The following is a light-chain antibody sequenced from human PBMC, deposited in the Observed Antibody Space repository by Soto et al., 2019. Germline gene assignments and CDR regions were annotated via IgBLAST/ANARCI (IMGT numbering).Light chain of an antibody. CDR1: SSDIGAYNY. J-gene: IGLJ3*02. V-gene: IGLV2-14*01. CDR3: KSRTTRNTLV. Sequence: QSALTQPPSASGSPGQSVTISCTGTSSDIGAYNYVSWYQQHPGKAPKLIIYEVTHRPSGVSSRFYGSRSGNTASLTISGLQAEDEADYYCKSRTTRNTLVFGGGTKLTVL. CDR2: EVT.